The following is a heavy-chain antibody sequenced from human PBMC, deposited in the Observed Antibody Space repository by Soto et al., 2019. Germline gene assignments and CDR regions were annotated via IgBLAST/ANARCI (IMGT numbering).Heavy chain of an antibody. J-gene: IGHJ4*02. V-gene: IGHV4-30-2*01. D-gene: IGHD5-18*01. Sequence: PSETLSLTCVVSGGAISSGGYSWSWIRQPPGKGLEWIGYIYHSGSTYYNPSLKSRVTISVDRSKNQFSLKLSSVTAADTAVYYCARHVLRAYSYGSFDYWGQGTLVTVSS. CDR3: ARHVLRAYSYGSFDY. CDR1: GGAISSGGYS. CDR2: IYHSGST.